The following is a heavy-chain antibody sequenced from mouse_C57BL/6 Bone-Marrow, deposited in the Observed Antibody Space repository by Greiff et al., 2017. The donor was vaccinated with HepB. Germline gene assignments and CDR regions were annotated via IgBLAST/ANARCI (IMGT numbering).Heavy chain of an antibody. CDR1: GYTFTDYY. CDR2: INPNNGGT. V-gene: IGHV1-26*01. Sequence: VQLQQSGPELVKPGASVKISCKASGYTFTDYYMNWVKQSHGKSLEWIGDINPNNGGTSYNQKFKGKATLTVDKSSSTAYMELRSLTSEDSAVYYCAGCPITTVVATDYAMDYWGQGTSVTVSS. CDR3: AGCPITTVVATDYAMDY. D-gene: IGHD1-1*01. J-gene: IGHJ4*01.